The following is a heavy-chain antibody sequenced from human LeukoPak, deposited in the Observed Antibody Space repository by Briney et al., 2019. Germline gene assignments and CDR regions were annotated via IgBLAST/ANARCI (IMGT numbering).Heavy chain of an antibody. Sequence: GGSLRLSCAASGFTVSSNYMSWVRQAPGKGLEWVSVIYSGGSTYYADSVKGRFTISRDNSKNTLYLQMNSLRAEDTAVYYCASSIAGQDAFDIWGQGTMVTVSS. D-gene: IGHD6-6*01. CDR3: ASSIAGQDAFDI. CDR1: GFTVSSNY. J-gene: IGHJ3*02. V-gene: IGHV3-53*01. CDR2: IYSGGST.